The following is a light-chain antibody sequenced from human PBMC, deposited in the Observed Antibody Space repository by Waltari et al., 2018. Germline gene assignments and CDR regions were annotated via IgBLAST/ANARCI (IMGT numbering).Light chain of an antibody. CDR1: QSVNGNY. V-gene: IGKV3-20*01. J-gene: IGKJ1*01. CDR2: GAS. Sequence: EIVLTQSPGTLSLSPGERATLSGRASQSVNGNYLAWYQQKPGQAPRLLIYGASGRATGIPDRFSGSGSWSDFTLTIDRLEPEDFAVYYCQQYGNAPRTFGQGTKVEIE. CDR3: QQYGNAPRT.